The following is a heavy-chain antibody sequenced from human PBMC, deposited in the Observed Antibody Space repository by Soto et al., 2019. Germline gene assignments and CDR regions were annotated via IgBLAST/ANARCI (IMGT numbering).Heavy chain of an antibody. CDR3: ATRSRRADFDL. D-gene: IGHD6-6*01. V-gene: IGHV1-3*05. CDR1: GYTFTSYA. J-gene: IGHJ2*01. CDR2: INAGNGNT. Sequence: QVQLVQSGAEEKKPGASVKVSCKASGYTFTSYAMHWVRRAPGQRLEWMGWINAGNGNTKYSQKFQGRVTITRDTSASTAYMELSSLRSEDTAVYYCATRSRRADFDLWGRGTLVTVSS.